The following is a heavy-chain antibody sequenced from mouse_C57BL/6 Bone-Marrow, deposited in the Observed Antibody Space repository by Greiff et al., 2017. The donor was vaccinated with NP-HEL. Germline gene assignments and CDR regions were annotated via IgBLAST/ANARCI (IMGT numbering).Heavy chain of an antibody. D-gene: IGHD1-1*01. V-gene: IGHV1-69*01. CDR3: ARDGSSPYWYFDV. J-gene: IGHJ1*03. CDR2: IDPSDSYT. CDR1: GYTFTSYW. Sequence: QVQLQQPGAELVMPGASVKLSCKASGYTFTSYWMHWVKQRPGQGLEWIGEIDPSDSYTNYNQQFKGKSTLTVDKSSSTAYMQLSSLTSEDSAVYYCARDGSSPYWYFDVWGTGTTVTVSS.